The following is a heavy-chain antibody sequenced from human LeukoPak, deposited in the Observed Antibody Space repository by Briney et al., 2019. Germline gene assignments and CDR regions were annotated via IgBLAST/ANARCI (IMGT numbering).Heavy chain of an antibody. Sequence: GGSLRLSCAASGFTFSSYAMHWVRQAPGKGLEWVAVISYDGSNKYYADSVKGRFTISRDNSKNTLYLQMNSLRAEDTAVYYCAKDGAVAGRFDYYYMDVWGKGTTVTVSS. J-gene: IGHJ6*03. CDR3: AKDGAVAGRFDYYYMDV. CDR2: ISYDGSNK. CDR1: GFTFSSYA. D-gene: IGHD6-19*01. V-gene: IGHV3-30*04.